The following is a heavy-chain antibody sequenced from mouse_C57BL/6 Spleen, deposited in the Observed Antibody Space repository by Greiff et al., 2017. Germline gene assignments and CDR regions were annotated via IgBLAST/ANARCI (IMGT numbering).Heavy chain of an antibody. CDR2: ISDGGSYT. CDR3: ACALLSWSYFDY. J-gene: IGHJ2*01. V-gene: IGHV5-4*01. D-gene: IGHD1-1*02. CDR1: GFTFSSYA. Sequence: EVHLVESGGGLVKPGGSLKLSCAASGFTFSSYAMSWVRQTPEKRLEWVASISDGGSYTKYPDNVKGRVTISRDNAKNNLYLQMSHLQSEDTSMYYGACALLSWSYFDYWGQGTTLTVSS.